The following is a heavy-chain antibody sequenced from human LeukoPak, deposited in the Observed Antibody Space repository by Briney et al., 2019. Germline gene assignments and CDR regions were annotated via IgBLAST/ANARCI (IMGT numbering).Heavy chain of an antibody. Sequence: ASVKVSCKASGGTFSSYAISWVRQAPGQGLEWMGGIIPIFGTANYAQKFQGRVTITADKSTSTAYMELSSLRSEDTAVHYCARVWFYYGSGSRGAYYFDYWGQGTLVTVSS. J-gene: IGHJ4*02. V-gene: IGHV1-69*06. CDR1: GGTFSSYA. D-gene: IGHD3-10*01. CDR3: ARVWFYYGSGSRGAYYFDY. CDR2: IIPIFGTA.